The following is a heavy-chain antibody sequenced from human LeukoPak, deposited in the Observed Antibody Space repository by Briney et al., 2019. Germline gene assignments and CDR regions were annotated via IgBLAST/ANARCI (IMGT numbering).Heavy chain of an antibody. J-gene: IGHJ6*02. V-gene: IGHV4-34*01. CDR2: INHSGST. D-gene: IGHD2-2*01. CDR1: GGSFSGYY. CDR3: ARRVRTVPAAIRHYYGMDV. Sequence: SETLSLTCAVYGGSFSGYYWSWIRQPPGKGRGGIGEINHSGSTNYNPSLKSRVTISVDTSKNQFSLKLSSVTAADTAVYYCARRVRTVPAAIRHYYGMDVWGQGTTVTVSS.